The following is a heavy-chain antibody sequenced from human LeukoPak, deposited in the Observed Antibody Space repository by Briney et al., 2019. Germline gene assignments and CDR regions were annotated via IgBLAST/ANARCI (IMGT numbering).Heavy chain of an antibody. Sequence: SSETLSLTCAVSGGSLSYSGYSWSWIRQPPGKGREWIGYIYHSGSAYYNPSLNSRVTISVDRSKNQFSLKLSSVTAADTAVYYCARAGDLIVVAMGAFDIWGQGTMVTVSS. J-gene: IGHJ3*02. CDR1: GGSLSYSGYS. D-gene: IGHD2-15*01. CDR3: ARAGDLIVVAMGAFDI. CDR2: IYHSGSA. V-gene: IGHV4-30-2*01.